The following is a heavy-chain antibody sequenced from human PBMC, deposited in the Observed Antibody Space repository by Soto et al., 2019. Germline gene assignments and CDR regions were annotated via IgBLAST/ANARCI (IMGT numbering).Heavy chain of an antibody. CDR1: GGSISGYY. Sequence: SETLSLTCTVSGGSISGYYWSWIRQPPGKGLEWIGEINHSGSTNYNPSLKSRVTISVDTSKNQFSLKLSSVTAADTAVYYCARAGFIIKYYYYGMDVWGQGTTVTVSS. V-gene: IGHV4-34*01. D-gene: IGHD3-16*02. CDR3: ARAGFIIKYYYYGMDV. J-gene: IGHJ6*02. CDR2: INHSGST.